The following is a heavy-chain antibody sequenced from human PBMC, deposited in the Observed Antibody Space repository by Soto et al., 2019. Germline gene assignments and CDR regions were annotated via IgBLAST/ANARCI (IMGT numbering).Heavy chain of an antibody. CDR1: RFTFSTYS. CDR3: ARDNGMAGSFDP. Sequence: GGSLRLSCAASRFTFSTYSMNWVRQAPGKGLEWVSYITGSSGTRYYADSVKGRFTISRDNARNSLYLQMNSLRDEDTAVYYCARDNGMAGSFDPWGQGTLVTVSS. J-gene: IGHJ5*02. V-gene: IGHV3-48*02. D-gene: IGHD2-8*01. CDR2: ITGSSGTR.